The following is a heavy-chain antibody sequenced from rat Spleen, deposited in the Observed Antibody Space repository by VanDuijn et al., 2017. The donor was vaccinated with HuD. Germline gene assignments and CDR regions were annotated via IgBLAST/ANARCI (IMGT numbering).Heavy chain of an antibody. D-gene: IGHD1-9*01. V-gene: IGHV2S63*01. J-gene: IGHJ3*01. CDR1: GFSLTDYS. Sequence: EVQLKESGPGLVQPSQTLSLTCTVSGFSLTDYSVHWVRQPPGKGLEWMGIMWNGGNTAYNSALKSRLSISRDTSKSQVFLKMSSLQTEDTATYYCARDHTYYGYNYRFAYWGQGTLVTVSS. CDR3: ARDHTYYGYNYRFAY. CDR2: MWNGGNT.